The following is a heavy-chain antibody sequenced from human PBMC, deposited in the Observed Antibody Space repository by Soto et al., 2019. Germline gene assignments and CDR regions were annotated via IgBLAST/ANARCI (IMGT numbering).Heavy chain of an antibody. CDR2: INDSGST. V-gene: IGHV4-34*01. D-gene: IGHD2-2*01. Sequence: SETLSLTLVVSGGSITSYQWSWIRQFPWKVLEWIGEINDSGSTNYKPSLKSRVTISAETSKKQFSLNVTSVTAAETAVYYCPRGECSSNYCVTRWALDIWGQETVLT. J-gene: IGHJ3*02. CDR3: PRGECSSNYCVTRWALDI. CDR1: GGSITSYQ.